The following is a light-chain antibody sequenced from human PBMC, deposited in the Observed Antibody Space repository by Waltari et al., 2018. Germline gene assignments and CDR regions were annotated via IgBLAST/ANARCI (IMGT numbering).Light chain of an antibody. Sequence: QSVLTQPPSVSGAPGPRVTISCTGRGSNIGAGYDVPWYQQLPRAAPKLLIYGSTSRPVGVPDRFFGSTSGTSASLAITGLQAEDEADYYCQSYDTSLRVVFGGGTKLTVL. CDR2: GST. J-gene: IGLJ3*02. CDR1: GSNIGAGYD. V-gene: IGLV1-40*01. CDR3: QSYDTSLRVV.